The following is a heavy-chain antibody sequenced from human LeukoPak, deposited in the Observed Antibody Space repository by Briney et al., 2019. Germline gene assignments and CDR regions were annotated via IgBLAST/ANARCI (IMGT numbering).Heavy chain of an antibody. CDR1: GFTFSSYA. D-gene: IGHD2-15*01. CDR2: ISAGGDST. Sequence: GGSLRLSCAASGFTFSSYAMSWVRQAPGKGLEWGSVISAGGDSTYYADSVKGRFTISRDNSKNTLYLQMNSLRAEDTAVYYCAKGVTGSCYSSMDVWGQGTTVAVSS. V-gene: IGHV3-23*01. CDR3: AKGVTGSCYSSMDV. J-gene: IGHJ6*02.